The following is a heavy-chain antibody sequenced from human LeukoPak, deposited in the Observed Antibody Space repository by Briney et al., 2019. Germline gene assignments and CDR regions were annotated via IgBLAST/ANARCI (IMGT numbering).Heavy chain of an antibody. J-gene: IGHJ5*02. V-gene: IGHV3-48*03. CDR2: ISSSGSTI. D-gene: IGHD3-16*01. CDR1: GFTFSSYE. CDR3: ARVVDYGWFDP. Sequence: PGGSLRLSCAASGFTFSSYEMNWVRQAPGKGLGWVSYISSSGSTIYYADSVKGRFTISRDNAKNSLYLQMNSLRAEDTAVYYCARVVDYGWFDPWGQGTLVAVSS.